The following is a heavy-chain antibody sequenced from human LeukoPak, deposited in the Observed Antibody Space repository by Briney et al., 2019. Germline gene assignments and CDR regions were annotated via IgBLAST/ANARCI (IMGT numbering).Heavy chain of an antibody. CDR3: ARGFGGVTAGYY. J-gene: IGHJ4*02. CDR1: GFAVSSIH. D-gene: IGHD3-16*01. V-gene: IGHV3-53*01. Sequence: GGSLRLSCAASGFAVSSIHMGWVRQAPGKGLEWVSVIYSGGSTYYADSVKGRFTISRDNSKNTLYLQMNSLRADDTAVYYCARGFGGVTAGYYWGQGTLVTVSS. CDR2: IYSGGST.